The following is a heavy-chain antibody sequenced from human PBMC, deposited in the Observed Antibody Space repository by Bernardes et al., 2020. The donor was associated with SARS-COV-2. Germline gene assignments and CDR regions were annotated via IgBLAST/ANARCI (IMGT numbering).Heavy chain of an antibody. V-gene: IGHV4-34*01. CDR3: ARDALGSITIFGVVTRHGMDV. Sequence: SETLSLTCAVYGGSFSGYYWSWIRQPPGKGLEWIGEINHSGSTNYNPSLKSRVTISVDTSKNQFSLKLSSVTAADTAVYYCARDALGSITIFGVVTRHGMDVWGQGTTVTVSS. D-gene: IGHD3-3*01. CDR1: GGSFSGYY. CDR2: INHSGST. J-gene: IGHJ6*02.